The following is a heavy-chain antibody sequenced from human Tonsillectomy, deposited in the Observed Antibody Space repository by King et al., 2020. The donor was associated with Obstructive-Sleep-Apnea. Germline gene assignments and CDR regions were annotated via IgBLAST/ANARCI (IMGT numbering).Heavy chain of an antibody. CDR1: GFTFKTSS. V-gene: IGHV3-21*01. D-gene: IGHD2-21*02. CDR2: ISSSSYYI. J-gene: IGHJ3*02. CDR3: ARVRLYCGGDCYSDAFDI. Sequence: VQLVESGGGLVKPGGSLRLSCAATGFTFKTSSMHWVRQAPGKGLEWLSSISSSSYYIFYGDSVKGRFAVSRDNAKNSLYLQMNSLRGEDTAVYYCARVRLYCGGDCYSDAFDIWGQGTMVTVSS.